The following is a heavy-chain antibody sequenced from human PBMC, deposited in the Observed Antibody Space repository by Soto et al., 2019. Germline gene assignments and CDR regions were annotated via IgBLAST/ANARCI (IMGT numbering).Heavy chain of an antibody. Sequence: QVQLVQSGAEVKKPGASVKVSCKASGYNFNSYGISWVRQAPGQELEWMGWIGAYNGNTNYAQKLQGKVTMTTDTPTSTPYLELRSLRSDDTAVYDCATPSNPYYSYGMDVWGQGTTVTVSS. V-gene: IGHV1-18*01. CDR2: IGAYNGNT. J-gene: IGHJ6*02. CDR1: GYNFNSYG. CDR3: ATPSNPYYSYGMDV. D-gene: IGHD3-3*02.